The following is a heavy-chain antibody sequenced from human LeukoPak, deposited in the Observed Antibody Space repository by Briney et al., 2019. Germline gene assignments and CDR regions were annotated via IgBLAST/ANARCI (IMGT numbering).Heavy chain of an antibody. CDR2: IFYSGHT. CDR3: AREPITSGGNDAFDI. D-gene: IGHD3-16*01. V-gene: IGHV4-39*02. J-gene: IGHJ3*02. CDR1: GGSINTGTYY. Sequence: SETLSLTCTVSGGSINTGTYYWGWIRQTPGKGLEWIASIFYSGHTYYNPSLKSRVTISIDTSKNQFSLILNSVTAADTAVFYCAREPITSGGNDAFDIWGQGTMVTVSS.